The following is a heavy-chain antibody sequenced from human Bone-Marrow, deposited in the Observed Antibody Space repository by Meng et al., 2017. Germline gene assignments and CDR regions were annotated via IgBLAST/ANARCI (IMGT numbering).Heavy chain of an antibody. V-gene: IGHV3-33*01. J-gene: IGHJ4*02. D-gene: IGHD1-26*01. CDR3: VSEVGATGASY. Sequence: GESLKISCAASGFTFSRNGMHWARQAPGKGLEWVAVIWYDGSNKYYADSVKGRFTISRDNSKNTLYLQMNSLRAEDTAVYYCVSEVGATGASYWGQGTLVTVSS. CDR1: GFTFSRNG. CDR2: IWYDGSNK.